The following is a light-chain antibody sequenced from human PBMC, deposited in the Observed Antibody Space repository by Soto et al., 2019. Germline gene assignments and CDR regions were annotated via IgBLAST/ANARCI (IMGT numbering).Light chain of an antibody. CDR2: EVS. V-gene: IGLV2-14*01. CDR3: SSYSISTAYL. J-gene: IGLJ1*01. Sequence: QSVLTQPASVSGSPGQSSTISCTGTSSDVGGYDYVSWYQLNPGKAPNLMIFEVSNRPSGVSYRFSGSKSGNTASLTISGLQAEDEADYFCSSYSISTAYLLGTETKV. CDR1: SSDVGGYDY.